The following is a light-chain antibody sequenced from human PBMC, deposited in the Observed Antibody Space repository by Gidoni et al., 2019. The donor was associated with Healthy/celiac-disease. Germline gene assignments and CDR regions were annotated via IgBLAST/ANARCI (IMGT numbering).Light chain of an antibody. CDR2: GNS. Sequence: FLSQPPSVSGAPGPTVTLPCTGSSSNLGAGYDVHWYQQLPGTAPKLLIYGNSNRPSGVPDRFSGSKSGTSASLAITGLQAEDEADYYCQSYDSSLSGWDVVFGGGTKLTVL. J-gene: IGLJ2*01. CDR1: SSNLGAGYD. CDR3: QSYDSSLSGWDVV. V-gene: IGLV1-40*01.